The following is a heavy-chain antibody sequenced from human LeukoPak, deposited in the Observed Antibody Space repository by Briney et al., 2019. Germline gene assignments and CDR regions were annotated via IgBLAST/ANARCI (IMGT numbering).Heavy chain of an antibody. D-gene: IGHD3-10*01. Sequence: PSETLSLTCTVSGGSISSYYWSWIRQPAGKGLEWIGRIYTSGSTDYNPSLKSRVTMSVDTSKNQFSLNLSSVTAADTAVYYCARGLWFGDENPPYFDYWGQGILVTVSS. V-gene: IGHV4-4*07. CDR3: ARGLWFGDENPPYFDY. CDR2: IYTSGST. CDR1: GGSISSYY. J-gene: IGHJ4*02.